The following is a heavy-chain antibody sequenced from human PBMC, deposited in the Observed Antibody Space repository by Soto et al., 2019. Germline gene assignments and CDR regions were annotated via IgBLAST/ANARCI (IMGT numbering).Heavy chain of an antibody. V-gene: IGHV1-2*04. CDR2: INPNSGGT. D-gene: IGHD2-2*01. Sequence: ASVKVSCKASGYTFTGYYMHWVRQAPGQGLEWMGWINPNSGGTNYAQEFQGWVTMTRDTSISTAYMELSRLRSDDTAVYYCARDLPAAEDYYYYGMDVWGQGTTVTVSS. CDR3: ARDLPAAEDYYYYGMDV. J-gene: IGHJ6*02. CDR1: GYTFTGYY.